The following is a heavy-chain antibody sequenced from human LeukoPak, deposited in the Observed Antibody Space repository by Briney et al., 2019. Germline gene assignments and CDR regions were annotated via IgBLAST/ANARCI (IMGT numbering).Heavy chain of an antibody. J-gene: IGHJ6*03. CDR2: ISSTGGTT. CDR1: GFTFSDYG. Sequence: GGSLRLSCAASGFTFSDYGMSWVRQAPGKGLEWISSISSTGGTTYYADSVKGRFTVSRDNSKNTLYLQMNSLTVEDTAIYYCAKNADRGAYCRGGSCYPYYYYYMDVWGTGTTVTISS. V-gene: IGHV3-23*01. CDR3: AKNADRGAYCRGGSCYPYYYYYMDV. D-gene: IGHD2-15*01.